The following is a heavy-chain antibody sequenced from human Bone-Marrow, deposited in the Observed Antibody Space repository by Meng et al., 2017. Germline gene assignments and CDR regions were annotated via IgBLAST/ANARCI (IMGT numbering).Heavy chain of an antibody. CDR1: GGSISSGGNY. V-gene: IGHV4-31*01. CDR2: IYYSGNT. CDR3: ARGSTNWFDP. J-gene: IGHJ5*02. Sequence: QVERQVSGPGLVKPSQTRSLTCTVSGGSISSGGNYWSWIRQHSGKGLEWIGYIYYSGNTYYNPSLKSLVNISVDTSKNQFSLKVSSVTAADTAVYYCARGSTNWFDPWGQGILVTVSS.